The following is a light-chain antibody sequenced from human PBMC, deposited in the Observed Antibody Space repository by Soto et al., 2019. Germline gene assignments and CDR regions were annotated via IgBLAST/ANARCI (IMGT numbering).Light chain of an antibody. CDR1: QTGDSQY. Sequence: EMILTQSPDTLSLSPGERATLSCRASQTGDSQYLAWYQQRPGQAPRLLIYGASTRATGIPARFSGSGSGTDFTLTISSLEPEDFAVYYCQQRSNWPTFGQGTTGDIK. CDR3: QQRSNWPT. V-gene: IGKV3-11*01. CDR2: GAS. J-gene: IGKJ1*01.